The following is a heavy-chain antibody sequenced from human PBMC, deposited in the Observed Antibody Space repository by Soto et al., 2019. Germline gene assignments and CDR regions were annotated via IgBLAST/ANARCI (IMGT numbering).Heavy chain of an antibody. D-gene: IGHD6-19*01. J-gene: IGHJ1*01. Sequence: ASVKVSCKASGYTFTSYYMHWVRQAPGQGLEWMGIINPSGGSTSYAQKFQGRVSMTRDASTSTVYMELSSVTAADTAVYYCAREKAVAGFEYFQHWGQGTLVTVSS. CDR1: GYTFTSYY. CDR3: AREKAVAGFEYFQH. V-gene: IGHV1-46*01. CDR2: INPSGGST.